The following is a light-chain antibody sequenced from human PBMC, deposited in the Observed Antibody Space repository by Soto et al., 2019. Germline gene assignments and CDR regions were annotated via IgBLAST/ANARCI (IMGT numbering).Light chain of an antibody. J-gene: IGKJ1*01. Sequence: DIQMTQSPSTLSASVGDRVTITCRASQSISSRLAWYQQKPGKAPKLLIYKASSLESGVPSRFSGSGSGTEFNLTISSLQPDDFATYYCQQYNSYPWTFGQGTKVEIK. V-gene: IGKV1-5*03. CDR3: QQYNSYPWT. CDR2: KAS. CDR1: QSISSR.